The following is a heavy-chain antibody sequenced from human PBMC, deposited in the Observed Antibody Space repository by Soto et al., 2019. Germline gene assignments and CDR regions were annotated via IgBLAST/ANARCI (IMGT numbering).Heavy chain of an antibody. CDR2: ISAYNGNT. D-gene: IGHD5-12*01. V-gene: IGHV1-18*04. Sequence: ASVKVSSKDSGDGIAANSRWWVRQAPGQGLEWMGWISAYNGNTNSAQKLQGRVTITTDTTTSTAYMELRSLRSDDTAVYYCARDRWLPDTNWFAPWGQGTLVTVSP. J-gene: IGHJ5*02. CDR3: ARDRWLPDTNWFAP. CDR1: GDGIAANS.